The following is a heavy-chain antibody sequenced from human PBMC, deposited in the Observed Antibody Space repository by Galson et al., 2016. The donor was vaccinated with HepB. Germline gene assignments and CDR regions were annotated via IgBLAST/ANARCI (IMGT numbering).Heavy chain of an antibody. CDR3: ARGLVSSGWYGYFQQ. D-gene: IGHD6-19*01. Sequence: SLRLSCAASGFTFSISAMHWVRQAPGKGLEWVSIISGTGGTTNYAASVKGRFTISRDNSKNMVYPQMNSLRVEDTAIYFCARGLVSSGWYGYFQQWGQGTLVTVSS. CDR1: GFTFSISA. CDR2: ISGTGGTT. V-gene: IGHV3-23*01. J-gene: IGHJ1*01.